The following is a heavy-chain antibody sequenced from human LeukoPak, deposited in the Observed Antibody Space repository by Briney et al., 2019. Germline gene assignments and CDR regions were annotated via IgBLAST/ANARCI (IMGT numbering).Heavy chain of an antibody. V-gene: IGHV3-21*01. Sequence: AVPLTLSCLAYGFNLGSHRMEWVRQAPGKGLEWGSSMDSSSTYIYYADSVKGRFTMSIDNARNSLYLQMDNLRAEEKAVYYCARDWGLDYWGQGTLVTLS. J-gene: IGHJ4*02. D-gene: IGHD3-16*01. CDR3: ARDWGLDY. CDR2: MDSSSTYI. CDR1: GFNLGSHR.